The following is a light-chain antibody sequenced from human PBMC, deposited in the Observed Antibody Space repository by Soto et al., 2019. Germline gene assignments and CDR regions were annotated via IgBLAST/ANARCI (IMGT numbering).Light chain of an antibody. V-gene: IGKV2-28*01. CDR3: MQAIQAPRT. Sequence: DIVLTQSPLSLPVTPGEPASISCRSSQSLLHSNGNIYLDWYLQKPGQSPQLLLYLGSIRASGVPDRFSGSGSGTDFTLNITRVEAEDVGVYYCMQAIQAPRTFGLGTKVEIK. J-gene: IGKJ1*01. CDR1: QSLLHSNGNIY. CDR2: LGS.